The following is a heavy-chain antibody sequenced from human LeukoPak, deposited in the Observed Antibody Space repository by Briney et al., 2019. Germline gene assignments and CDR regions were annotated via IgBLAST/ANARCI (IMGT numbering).Heavy chain of an antibody. Sequence: GTLSLTCAVYGVAFCGYYCGWVREPPGEGLEWIGEINHRRTPNYNPSLKSRVTISVATSKNQFSLKLSSVTAADPAVYYCVRDCPPNWFDPWGQGTLVTVSS. CDR1: GVAFCGYY. CDR3: VRDCPPNWFDP. V-gene: IGHV4-34*01. CDR2: INHRRTP. J-gene: IGHJ5*02. D-gene: IGHD2-21*01.